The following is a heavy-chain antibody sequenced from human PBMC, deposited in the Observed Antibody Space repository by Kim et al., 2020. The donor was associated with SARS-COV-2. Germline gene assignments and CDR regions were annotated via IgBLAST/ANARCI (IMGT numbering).Heavy chain of an antibody. J-gene: IGHJ6*02. V-gene: IGHV3-23*01. D-gene: IGHD1-26*01. CDR3: AKGELQPRPYYYYYGMDV. CDR2: ISGSGGST. Sequence: GGSLRLSCAASGFTFSSYAMSWVRQAPGKGLEWVSAISGSGGSTYYADSVKGRFTISRDNSKNTLYLQMNSLRAEDTAVYYCAKGELQPRPYYYYYGMDVWGQGTTVTVSS. CDR1: GFTFSSYA.